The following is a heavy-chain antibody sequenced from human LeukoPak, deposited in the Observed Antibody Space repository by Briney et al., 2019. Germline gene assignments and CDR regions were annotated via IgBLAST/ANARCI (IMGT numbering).Heavy chain of an antibody. D-gene: IGHD3-22*01. CDR3: ALYYYDSSGYYYSDY. CDR2: ISGSGGST. Sequence: GGSLRLSCAASGFTFSSYAMSWVRQAPGKGLEWVSAISGSGGSTYYADSVKGRFTISRDNSKNTLYLQMNSLRAEDTAVYYCALYYYDSSGYYYSDYWGQGTLVTVSS. J-gene: IGHJ4*02. V-gene: IGHV3-23*01. CDR1: GFTFSSYA.